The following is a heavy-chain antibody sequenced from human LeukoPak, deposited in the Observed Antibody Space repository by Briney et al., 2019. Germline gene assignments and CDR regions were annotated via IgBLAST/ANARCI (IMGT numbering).Heavy chain of an antibody. V-gene: IGHV1-18*01. CDR2: ISAYNGNT. Sequence: GASVKVSCKASGYTFTIYGISWVRQAPGQGLEWMGWISAYNGNTNYAQKLQGRVTMTTDTSTSTAYMELRSLRSDDTAVYYCAREVYGDYPNYYYYGMDVWGQGTTVTVSS. J-gene: IGHJ6*02. CDR1: GYTFTIYG. CDR3: AREVYGDYPNYYYYGMDV. D-gene: IGHD4-17*01.